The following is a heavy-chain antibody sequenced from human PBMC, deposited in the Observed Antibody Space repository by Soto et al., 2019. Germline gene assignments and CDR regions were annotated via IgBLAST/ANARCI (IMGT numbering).Heavy chain of an antibody. D-gene: IGHD3-3*01. J-gene: IGHJ6*02. CDR1: GFTFSSYA. CDR2: ISYDGSNK. CDR3: ARGYDFWSGYYYPYGMDV. Sequence: GGSLRLSCAASGFTFSSYAMHWVRQAPGKGLEWVAVISYDGSNKNYADSVKGRFAISRDNSKNTLYLQMNSLRAEDTAVYYCARGYDFWSGYYYPYGMDVWGQGTTVTVSS. V-gene: IGHV3-30*09.